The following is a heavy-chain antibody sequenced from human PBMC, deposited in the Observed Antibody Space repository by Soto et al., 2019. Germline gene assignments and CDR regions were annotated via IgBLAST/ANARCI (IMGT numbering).Heavy chain of an antibody. J-gene: IGHJ6*03. Sequence: EVQLVESGGGLVKPGGSLRLSCAASGFNFSTYSMNWVRQAPGKGLEWVSYITSSSTYIYYSDSVKGRFTISRDNAKNSLDPQMTSLGAEHTAVYYGARDRGIFGVGAYSSYVDVWGKGTTVTVSS. D-gene: IGHD3-3*01. V-gene: IGHV3-21*01. CDR3: ARDRGIFGVGAYSSYVDV. CDR2: ITSSSTYI. CDR1: GFNFSTYS.